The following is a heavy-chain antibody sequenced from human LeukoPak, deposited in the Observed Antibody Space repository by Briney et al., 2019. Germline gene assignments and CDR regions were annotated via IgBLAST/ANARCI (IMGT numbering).Heavy chain of an antibody. V-gene: IGHV1-46*01. CDR2: INPGGGST. CDR3: ARGGDNSYFDY. CDR1: GYTFISYY. J-gene: IGHJ4*02. D-gene: IGHD4-23*01. Sequence: GASAKVSCKASGYTFISYYIHWVRQAPGQGLEWMGIINPGGGSTTYAQKFQGRVTMTRDTSTSTVYMELSSLRSEDTAIYYCARGGDNSYFDYWGQGTLVTVSS.